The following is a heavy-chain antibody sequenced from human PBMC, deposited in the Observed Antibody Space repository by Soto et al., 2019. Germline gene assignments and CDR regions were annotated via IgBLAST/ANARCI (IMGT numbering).Heavy chain of an antibody. V-gene: IGHV1-2*04. Sequence: ASVKVSCKASGYTFTGYYMHWVRQAPGQGLEWMGWINPNSGGTNYAQKFQGWVTMTRDTSISTAYMELSRLRSDDTAVYYCARGGWEPAAETTDYYYYYMDVWGKGTTVTVSS. CDR1: GYTFTGYY. CDR2: INPNSGGT. CDR3: ARGGWEPAAETTDYYYYYMDV. D-gene: IGHD2-2*01. J-gene: IGHJ6*03.